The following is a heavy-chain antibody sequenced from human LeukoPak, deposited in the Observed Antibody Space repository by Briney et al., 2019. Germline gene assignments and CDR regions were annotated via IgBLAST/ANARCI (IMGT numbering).Heavy chain of an antibody. Sequence: GGSLRLSCAASGFTFSSYAMVWVRQAPGKGLEWVSSISGSGDSTYYADSVKGRFTISRDNSKNTLYLQMNSLKTEDTAVYYCTTVDGSSGPHFDHWGQGTLVTVSS. J-gene: IGHJ4*02. V-gene: IGHV3-23*01. D-gene: IGHD3-22*01. CDR2: ISGSGDST. CDR3: TTVDGSSGPHFDH. CDR1: GFTFSSYA.